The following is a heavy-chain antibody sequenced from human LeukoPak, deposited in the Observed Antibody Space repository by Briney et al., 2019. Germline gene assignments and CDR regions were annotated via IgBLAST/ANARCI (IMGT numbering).Heavy chain of an antibody. CDR3: AKDGGYQPYYFDY. CDR2: ISGSGGST. D-gene: IGHD3-16*02. J-gene: IGHJ4*02. CDR1: GFTFSSYA. V-gene: IGHV3-23*01. Sequence: GGSLRLSCAASGFTFSSYAMSWVRQAPGKGLEWVSAISGSGGSTYYADSVKDRFTISRDNSKNTLYLQMNSLRAEDTATYYCAKDGGYQPYYFDYWGQGTLVTVSS.